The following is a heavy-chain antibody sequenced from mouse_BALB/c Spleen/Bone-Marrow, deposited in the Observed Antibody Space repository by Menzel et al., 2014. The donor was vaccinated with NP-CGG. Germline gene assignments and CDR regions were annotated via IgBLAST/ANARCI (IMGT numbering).Heavy chain of an antibody. D-gene: IGHD4-1*01. CDR1: GFNIKDTY. Sequence: VQLQQSGAELVKPGASVKLSCTASGFNIKDTYMHWVKQRPEQGLEWIGRIDPANGNTKYDPKFQGKATITADTSSNTAYLQLSSLTSVDTAVYYCARWEYYAMDYWGQGTSATVSS. J-gene: IGHJ4*01. V-gene: IGHV14-3*02. CDR2: IDPANGNT. CDR3: ARWEYYAMDY.